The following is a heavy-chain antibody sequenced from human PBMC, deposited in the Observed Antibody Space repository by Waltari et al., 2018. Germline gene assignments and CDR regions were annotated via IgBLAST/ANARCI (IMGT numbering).Heavy chain of an antibody. V-gene: IGHV3-48*01. CDR1: GFTFSSYS. D-gene: IGHD3-10*01. CDR2: ISSSSSTI. Sequence: EVQLVESGGGLVQPGGSLRLSCAASGFTFSSYSMNWVRQAPGKGLEWVSYISSSSSTIYYADSVKGRFTISRDNAKNSLYLQMNSLRAEDTAVYYCARGSPLTEFPCYYYGMDVWGQGTTVTVSS. CDR3: ARGSPLTEFPCYYYGMDV. J-gene: IGHJ6*02.